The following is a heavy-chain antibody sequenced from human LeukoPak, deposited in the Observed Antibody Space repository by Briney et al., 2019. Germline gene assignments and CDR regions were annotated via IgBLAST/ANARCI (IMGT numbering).Heavy chain of an antibody. CDR1: GVSISTYY. Sequence: KASETLSLSCSVSGVSISTYYWSWIRQPPGKGLEWIGYIYYSGSTNYNPSLKSRVTISVDTSKNQFSLKLSSVTAADTAVYYCARNNWRNWFDPWGQGTLVTVSS. V-gene: IGHV4-59*08. J-gene: IGHJ5*02. CDR3: ARNNWRNWFDP. D-gene: IGHD1-20*01. CDR2: IYYSGST.